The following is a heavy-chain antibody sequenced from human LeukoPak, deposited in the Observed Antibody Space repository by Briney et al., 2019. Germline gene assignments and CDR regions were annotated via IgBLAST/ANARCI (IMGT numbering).Heavy chain of an antibody. V-gene: IGHV4-30-2*01. D-gene: IGHD2/OR15-2a*01. CDR3: ARDFSAAFDI. CDR1: GGSISSGGYY. J-gene: IGHJ3*02. Sequence: PSETLSLTCTVSGGSISSGGYYWSWIRQPPGKGLEWIGYIYHSGSTYYNPSLKSRVTISVDRSKNQFSLKLSSVTAADTAVYYCARDFSAAFDIWGQGTVVTVSS. CDR2: IYHSGST.